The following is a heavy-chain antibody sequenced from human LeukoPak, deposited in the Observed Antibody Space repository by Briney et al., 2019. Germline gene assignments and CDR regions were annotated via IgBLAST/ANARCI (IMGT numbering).Heavy chain of an antibody. D-gene: IGHD5-24*01. CDR2: ITSSGAYI. CDR3: ARVTFGATTNNYYFYHMDV. Sequence: GGSLRLSCTASGFTFGDYTVGWFRQAPGKGLEWVSSITSSGAYIDYADSVKDRFTISRDNAKNSLYLQMNSLRAEDTAVYYCARVTFGATTNNYYFYHMDVWGKGTSVTVSS. J-gene: IGHJ6*03. V-gene: IGHV3-21*01. CDR1: GFTFGDYT.